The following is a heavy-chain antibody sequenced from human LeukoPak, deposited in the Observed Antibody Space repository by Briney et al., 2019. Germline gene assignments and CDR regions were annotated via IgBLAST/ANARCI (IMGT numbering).Heavy chain of an antibody. CDR2: IYSGGST. D-gene: IGHD2-2*01. J-gene: IGHJ4*02. CDR1: GFTVSSNY. Sequence: PGGSLRLSCAASGFTVSSNYMSWVRQAPGKGLEWVSVIYSGGSTYYADSVKGRFTISRDNAKNSLYLQMNSLRAEDTALYYCAKDTCSSTSCSNDYWGQGTLVTVSS. V-gene: IGHV3-53*05. CDR3: AKDTCSSTSCSNDY.